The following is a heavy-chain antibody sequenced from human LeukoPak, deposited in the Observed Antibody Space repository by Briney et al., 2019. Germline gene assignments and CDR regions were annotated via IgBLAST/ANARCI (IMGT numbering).Heavy chain of an antibody. CDR2: ISAYNGNT. D-gene: IGHD6-6*01. Sequence: ASVKVSCKASGYTFTSYGISWVRQAPGQGLEWMGWISAYNGNTNYAQKFQGRVTITTDESTSTAYMELSSLRSEDTAVYYCAGGDSYSSSSAFDYWGQGTLVTVSS. CDR1: GYTFTSYG. J-gene: IGHJ4*02. V-gene: IGHV1-18*01. CDR3: AGGDSYSSSSAFDY.